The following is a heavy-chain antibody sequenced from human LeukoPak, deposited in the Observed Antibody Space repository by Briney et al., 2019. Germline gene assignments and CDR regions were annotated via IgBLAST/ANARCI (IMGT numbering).Heavy chain of an antibody. D-gene: IGHD6-19*01. CDR3: ANNGGVAVAGSFDY. CDR2: ISGSGRTT. Sequence: GGSLRLSCAGSGFTFSNSAMSWVRQAPGKGLEWVSVISGSGRTTFYADSVKGRFTISRDNSKNTLYLQMNSLRAEDTAVYYCANNGGVAVAGSFDYWGQGTLVTVSS. J-gene: IGHJ4*02. CDR1: GFTFSNSA. V-gene: IGHV3-23*01.